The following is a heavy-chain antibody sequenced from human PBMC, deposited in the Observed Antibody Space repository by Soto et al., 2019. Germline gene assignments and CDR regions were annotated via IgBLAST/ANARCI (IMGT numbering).Heavy chain of an antibody. CDR1: GGSISSGGYY. CDR2: IYYSGST. Sequence: SETLSLTCTVSGGSISSGGYYWSWIRQRPGKGLEWIGYIYYSGSTNYNPSLKSRVTISVDTSKNQFSLKLSSVTAADTAVYYCARVWGGAFDIWGQGTMVTVSS. D-gene: IGHD3-10*01. V-gene: IGHV4-61*08. CDR3: ARVWGGAFDI. J-gene: IGHJ3*02.